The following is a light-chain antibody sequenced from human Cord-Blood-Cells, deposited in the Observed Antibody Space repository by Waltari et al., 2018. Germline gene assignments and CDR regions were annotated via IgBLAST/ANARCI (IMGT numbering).Light chain of an antibody. CDR2: DVS. CDR3: CSYAGSYTYV. J-gene: IGLJ1*01. Sequence: QSALTQPRPVSGSPGQSVAISCTGTSSDGGGYNYVSLYQQHPGNAPKLMIYDVSKRPSGVHDRFSGSNSGNTASLTISGLQAEDEADYYCCSYAGSYTYVFGTRTKVTVL. CDR1: SSDGGGYNY. V-gene: IGLV2-11*01.